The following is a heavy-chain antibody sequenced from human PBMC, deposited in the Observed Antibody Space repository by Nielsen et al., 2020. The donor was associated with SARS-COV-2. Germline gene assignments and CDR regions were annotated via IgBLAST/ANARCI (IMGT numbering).Heavy chain of an antibody. V-gene: IGHV3-48*03. CDR2: IDGNGRNI. CDR3: ARDLYCSGGSCYSHGMDV. D-gene: IGHD2-15*01. CDR1: GFPFSSYE. J-gene: IGHJ6*02. Sequence: GESLKISCAASGFPFSSYEMNWVRQAPGKALEWLSYIDGNGRNIFYADSVKGRFTISRDNAENSLSLQMNSLRAEDTAVYYCARDLYCSGGSCYSHGMDVWGQGTTVTVSS.